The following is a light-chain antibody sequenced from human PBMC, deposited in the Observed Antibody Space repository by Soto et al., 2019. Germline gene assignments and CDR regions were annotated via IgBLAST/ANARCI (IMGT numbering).Light chain of an antibody. CDR3: MQGLQTSYT. V-gene: IGKV2-28*01. CDR1: QSLLHRNGYNY. Sequence: DIVMTQSPLSLPVTPGEPASISCRSSQSLLHRNGYNYLDWYLQKPGQSPQLLIYLGSNRAAGVPDRFSGSGSGTDFTLKISRVEAEDVGVYFWMQGLQTSYTFGQGAKVEIK. J-gene: IGKJ2*01. CDR2: LGS.